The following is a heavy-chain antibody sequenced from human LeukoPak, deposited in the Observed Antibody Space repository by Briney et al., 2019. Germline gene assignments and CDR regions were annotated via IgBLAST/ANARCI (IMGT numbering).Heavy chain of an antibody. CDR3: ARDHDYKRRGAVSS. J-gene: IGHJ5*02. D-gene: IGHD4-11*01. CDR1: GYTFTSYY. V-gene: IGHV1-18*04. Sequence: ASVKVSCKASGYTFTSYYMHWVRQAPGQGLEWMGWISAYNGNTNYAQKLQGRVTMTTDTSTSTAYMELRSLRSDDTAVYYCARDHDYKRRGAVSSWGQGTLVTVSS. CDR2: ISAYNGNT.